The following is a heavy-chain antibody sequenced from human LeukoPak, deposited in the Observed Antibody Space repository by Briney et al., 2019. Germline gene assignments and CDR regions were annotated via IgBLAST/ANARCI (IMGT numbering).Heavy chain of an antibody. V-gene: IGHV5-51*01. CDR3: ARQGSGSGYDYSSY. CDR1: GYTFTNYW. J-gene: IGHJ4*02. D-gene: IGHD5-12*01. Sequence: GESLKISCKGSGYTFTNYWIGWVRQMPGKGLEWMGVIYPGSSDTRYSPSFQGQVTISADKSISTAYLQWSSLKASDTAMYYCARQGSGSGYDYSSYWGQGTLVTVSS. CDR2: IYPGSSDT.